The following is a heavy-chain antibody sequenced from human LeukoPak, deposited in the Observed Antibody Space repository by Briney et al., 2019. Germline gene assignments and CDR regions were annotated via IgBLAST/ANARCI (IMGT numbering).Heavy chain of an antibody. D-gene: IGHD6-13*01. CDR3: ARERESIAAAALDAFDI. J-gene: IGHJ3*02. Sequence: GGSLRLSCAASGFTFSSYWMSWVRQAPGKGLEWVANIKQDGSEKYYVDSVKGRFTISRDNAKNSLYLQMNSLRAEDTAVYYCARERESIAAAALDAFDIWGQGTMVTVSS. CDR2: IKQDGSEK. V-gene: IGHV3-7*03. CDR1: GFTFSSYW.